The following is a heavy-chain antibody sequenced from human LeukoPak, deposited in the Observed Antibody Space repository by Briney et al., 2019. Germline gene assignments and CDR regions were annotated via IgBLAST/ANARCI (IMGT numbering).Heavy chain of an antibody. CDR3: ARQGIQLWSASDY. D-gene: IGHD5-18*01. CDR1: GYGFTSYW. CDR2: IYPGDSDT. Sequence: GVSLQISCKGSGYGFTSYWIGWVRPMPGKGLEWMGIIYPGDSDTRYSPSFQGQVTISADRSISTAYLQWSSLKASDTAMYYCARQGIQLWSASDYWGQGTLVTVSS. V-gene: IGHV5-51*01. J-gene: IGHJ4*02.